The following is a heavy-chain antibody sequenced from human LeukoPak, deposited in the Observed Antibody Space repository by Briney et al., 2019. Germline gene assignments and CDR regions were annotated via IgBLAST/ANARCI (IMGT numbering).Heavy chain of an antibody. D-gene: IGHD6-13*01. V-gene: IGHV4-59*01. CDR3: ARGPGYSSSWYYDS. J-gene: IGHJ5*01. CDR2: IYYSGST. Sequence: SETLYLTCTVSGGSISSYYWSWIRQPPGKGLEWIVYIYYSGSTNYNPSLKSRVTISVDTSKNQFSLKLSSVTAADTAVYYCARGPGYSSSWYYDSWGQGTLVTVSS. CDR1: GGSISSYY.